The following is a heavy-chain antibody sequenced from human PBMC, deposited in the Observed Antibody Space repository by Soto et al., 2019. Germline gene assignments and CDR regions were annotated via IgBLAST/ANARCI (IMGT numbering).Heavy chain of an antibody. V-gene: IGHV1-69*13. Sequence: SVKVSCKASGGTFSSYAISWVRQAPGQGLEWMGGIIPIFGTANYAQKFQGRVTITADESTSTAYMELSSLRSEDTAVYYCARGVAARWYFYYWGQGTLVTVSS. D-gene: IGHD6-6*01. CDR3: ARGVAARWYFYY. CDR1: GGTFSSYA. CDR2: IIPIFGTA. J-gene: IGHJ4*02.